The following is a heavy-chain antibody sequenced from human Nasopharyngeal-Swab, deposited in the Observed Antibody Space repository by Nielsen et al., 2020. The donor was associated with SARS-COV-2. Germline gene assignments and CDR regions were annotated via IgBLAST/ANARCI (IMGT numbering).Heavy chain of an antibody. CDR1: GFTVSSNY. D-gene: IGHD6-13*01. CDR2: IYSGGST. Sequence: GGSLRLSCAASGFTVSSNYMSWVRQAPGKGLEWVSVIYSGGSTYYADSVKGRFTISRDNSKNTLYLQMNSLRAEDTAVYYCARDQEQQLAYNWFDPWGQGTLVTVSS. CDR3: ARDQEQQLAYNWFDP. J-gene: IGHJ5*02. V-gene: IGHV3-53*05.